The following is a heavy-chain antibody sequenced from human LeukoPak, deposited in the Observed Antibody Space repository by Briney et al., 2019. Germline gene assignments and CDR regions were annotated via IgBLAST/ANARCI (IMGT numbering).Heavy chain of an antibody. J-gene: IGHJ4*02. V-gene: IGHV4-34*01. CDR1: GGSFSGYY. Sequence: PSETLSLTCAVYGGSFSGYYWSWTRQPPGKGLEWIGEINHSGSTNYNPSLKSRVTISVDTSKNQFSLKLSSVTAADTAVYYCAIYSSSWYDYFDYWGQGTLVTVSS. CDR3: AIYSSSWYDYFDY. CDR2: INHSGST. D-gene: IGHD6-13*01.